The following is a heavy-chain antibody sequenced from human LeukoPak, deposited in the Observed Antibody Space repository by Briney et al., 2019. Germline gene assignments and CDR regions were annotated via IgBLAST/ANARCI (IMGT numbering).Heavy chain of an antibody. Sequence: PGRSLRLSCAASGFTFSSYGMHWVRQAPGKGREWVAVICYDGSHKYYADSVKGRFTISRDNSKNTRHLQMNSLRAEDTAVYYCARDLLLWFGELSGDSDYWGREPWSPSPQ. D-gene: IGHD3-10*01. V-gene: IGHV3-33*01. CDR2: ICYDGSHK. CDR3: ARDLLLWFGELSGDSDY. CDR1: GFTFSSYG. J-gene: IGHJ4*02.